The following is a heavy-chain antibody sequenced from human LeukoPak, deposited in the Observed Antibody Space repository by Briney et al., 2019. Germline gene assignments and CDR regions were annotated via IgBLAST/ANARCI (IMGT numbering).Heavy chain of an antibody. CDR1: GYSISSGYY. Sequence: SETLTLTCTVSGYSISSGYYWGWIRQPPGKGLEWIGGIYHSGSTYYNPSLKRRVTISVDTSKNQFSLKLSSVTAADTAVYYCARDGVVAINWFDPWGQGTLVTVSS. J-gene: IGHJ5*02. V-gene: IGHV4-38-2*02. CDR3: ARDGVVAINWFDP. CDR2: IYHSGST. D-gene: IGHD3-22*01.